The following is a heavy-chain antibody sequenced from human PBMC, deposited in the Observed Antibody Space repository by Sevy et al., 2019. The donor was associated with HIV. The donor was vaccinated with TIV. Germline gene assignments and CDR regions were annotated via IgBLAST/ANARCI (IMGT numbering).Heavy chain of an antibody. Sequence: RVLRLSCAASGFTFSTYGMHWVRQAPGKGLEWVAVMWFDGSNTYYADSVKGRFTISRDIAKNTLHLQMNSLRAEETAVYYCARDLEFYDYGDYGPAFMPDYWGQGTLVTVSS. J-gene: IGHJ4*02. V-gene: IGHV3-33*01. CDR2: MWFDGSNT. D-gene: IGHD4-17*01. CDR3: ARDLEFYDYGDYGPAFMPDY. CDR1: GFTFSTYG.